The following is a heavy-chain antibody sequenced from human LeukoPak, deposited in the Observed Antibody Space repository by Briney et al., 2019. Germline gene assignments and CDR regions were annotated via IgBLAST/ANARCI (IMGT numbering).Heavy chain of an antibody. CDR1: GFTFSSYW. CDR3: ARELRGTIFGVTANWFDP. CDR2: IKQDGSEK. D-gene: IGHD3-3*01. Sequence: GGSLRLSCAASGFTFSSYWMSWVRQAPGKGLEWVANIKQDGSEKCYVDSVKGRFTISRDNAKNSLYLQMNSLRAEDTAVYYCARELRGTIFGVTANWFDPWGQGTLVTVSS. J-gene: IGHJ5*02. V-gene: IGHV3-7*01.